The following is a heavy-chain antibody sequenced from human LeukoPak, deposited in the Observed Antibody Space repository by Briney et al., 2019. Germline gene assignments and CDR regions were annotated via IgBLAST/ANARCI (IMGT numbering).Heavy chain of an antibody. J-gene: IGHJ6*02. V-gene: IGHV1-2*04. CDR3: ARGXSSSWYPPLDYYYYGMDV. Sequence: GASVKVSCKASGYTFTGYYMHWVRQAPGQGLEWMGWINPNSGGTNYAQKFQGWVTMTRDTSISTAYMELSRLRSDDTAVYYCARGXSSSWYPPLDYYYYGMDVWGRGTTVTVSS. D-gene: IGHD6-13*01. CDR1: GYTFTGYY. CDR2: INPNSGGT.